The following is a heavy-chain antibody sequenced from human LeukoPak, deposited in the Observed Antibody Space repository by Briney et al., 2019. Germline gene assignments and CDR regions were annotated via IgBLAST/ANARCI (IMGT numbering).Heavy chain of an antibody. V-gene: IGHV4-59*01. D-gene: IGHD6-13*01. J-gene: IGHJ1*01. CDR1: GGSMSGYF. CDR2: IYYSGST. CDR3: ARSITSSWYGDFQH. Sequence: TSETLSLTCTVSGGSMSGYFWSWVRQPPGKGLEWIGYIYYSGSTNYNPSLKSRVTISVDTSKNQFSLKLSSVTAADTAVYYCARSITSSWYGDFQHWGQGTLVTVSS.